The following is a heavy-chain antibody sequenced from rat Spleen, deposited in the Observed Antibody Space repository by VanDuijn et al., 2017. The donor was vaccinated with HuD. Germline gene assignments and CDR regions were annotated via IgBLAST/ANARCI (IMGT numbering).Heavy chain of an antibody. Sequence: EVQLVESGGGLVQPGRSLKLSCAASGFTFSNYGMHWIRQAPTKGLEWVASISPSGGSTYYRDSVKGRFTISRDNAKSNLYLQMDSLRSEDTATDYCATDTTVVTVDAWGQGASVTVSS. CDR2: ISPSGGST. CDR1: GFTFSNYG. J-gene: IGHJ4*01. V-gene: IGHV5-19*01. D-gene: IGHD1-1*01. CDR3: ATDTTVVTVDA.